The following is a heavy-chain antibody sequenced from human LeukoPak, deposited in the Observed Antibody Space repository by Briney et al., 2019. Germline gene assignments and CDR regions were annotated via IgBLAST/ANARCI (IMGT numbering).Heavy chain of an antibody. CDR2: ISGSGGST. CDR1: GFTFSTYA. V-gene: IGHV3-23*01. Sequence: GGSLRLSCAASGFTFSTYAMSWVRQAPGKGLEWVAAISGSGGSTYYADSVKGRFTISRDNAKNTLYLQMNSLRAEDTAVYYCARDSIAAAGTGEENWFDPWGQGTLVTVSS. CDR3: ARDSIAAAGTGEENWFDP. J-gene: IGHJ5*02. D-gene: IGHD6-13*01.